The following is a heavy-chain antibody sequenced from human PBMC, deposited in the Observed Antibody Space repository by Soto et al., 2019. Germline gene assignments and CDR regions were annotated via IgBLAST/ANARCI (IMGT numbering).Heavy chain of an antibody. J-gene: IGHJ4*02. CDR1: GYSFTSYW. Sequence: PGESLKISCKGSGYSFTSYWIGWVRQMPGKGLEWMGIIYPGDSDTRYSPSFQGQVTISADKSISTAYLQWSSLKASDTAMYYCARHLYNFESSSWSPFDYWGQGTLVTVPS. V-gene: IGHV5-51*01. D-gene: IGHD6-13*01. CDR3: ARHLYNFESSSWSPFDY. CDR2: IYPGDSDT.